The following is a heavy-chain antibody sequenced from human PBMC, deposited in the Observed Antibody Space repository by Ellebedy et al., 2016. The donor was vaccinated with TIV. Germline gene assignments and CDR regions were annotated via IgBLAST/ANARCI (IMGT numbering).Heavy chain of an antibody. CDR3: AREKGGKYYFDY. V-gene: IGHV1-2*02. CDR1: GYTFTGYY. J-gene: IGHJ4*02. CDR2: INPNRGGT. Sequence: AASVKVSCKASGYTFTGYYMHWARQAPGQGLEWMGWINPNRGGTNYAQKFQGRVTMTRDTSISTAYMELSRLRSDDTAVYYCAREKGGKYYFDYWGQGTLVTVSS.